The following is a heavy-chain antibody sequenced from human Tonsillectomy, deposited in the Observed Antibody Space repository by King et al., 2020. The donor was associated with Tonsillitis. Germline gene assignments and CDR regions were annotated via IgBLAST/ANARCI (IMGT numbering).Heavy chain of an antibody. CDR3: SKVKVFENYYYGIDV. Sequence: VQLVESGGGVVQPGRSLRLSCAASGFTFSSYGMHWVRQAPGKGLEGVAVISYDGSNKYYADSVKGRFTISRDNSKNTLSLQMNSLRAEDTAVYYCSKVKVFENYYYGIDVWGQGTTVTVSS. CDR2: ISYDGSNK. D-gene: IGHD2-8*01. J-gene: IGHJ6*02. V-gene: IGHV3-30*18. CDR1: GFTFSSYG.